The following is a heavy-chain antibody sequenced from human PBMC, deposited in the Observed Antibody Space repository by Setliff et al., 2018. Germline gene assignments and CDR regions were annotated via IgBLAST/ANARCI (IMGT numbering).Heavy chain of an antibody. J-gene: IGHJ3*02. V-gene: IGHV3-21*01. CDR1: GFTFSSYS. D-gene: IGHD7-27*01. CDR3: ARDRRPFNWGGNDAFDI. Sequence: PGGSLRLSCAASGFTFSSYSMNWVRQAPGKGLEWVSSISSSSSYIYYADSVKGRFTISRDNAKKSLYLQMNSLRAEDTAVYYCARDRRPFNWGGNDAFDIWGQGTMVTVSS. CDR2: ISSSSSYI.